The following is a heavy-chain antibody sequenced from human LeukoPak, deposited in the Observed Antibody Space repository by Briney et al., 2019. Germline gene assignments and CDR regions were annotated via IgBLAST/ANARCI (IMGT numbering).Heavy chain of an antibody. CDR2: IVVGSGNT. D-gene: IGHD3-10*01. CDR1: GFTFTSSA. J-gene: IGHJ6*02. V-gene: IGHV1-58*02. Sequence: SVKVSCKASGFTFTSSAMQWVRQARGQRLEWIGWIVVGSGNTNYAQKFQERVTITRDMSTSTAYTELSSLRSEDTAVYYCAADSGYYGSGSQSGYYYYYGMDVWGQGTTVTVSS. CDR3: AADSGYYGSGSQSGYYYYYGMDV.